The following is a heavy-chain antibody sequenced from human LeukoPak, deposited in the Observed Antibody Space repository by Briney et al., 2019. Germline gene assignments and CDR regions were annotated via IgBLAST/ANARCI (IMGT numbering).Heavy chain of an antibody. D-gene: IGHD4-17*01. J-gene: IGHJ3*02. CDR3: ARLGSGATVYDTFDI. CDR1: GFTFSRYS. CDR2: ISSTSSHI. Sequence: GGSLRLSCAASGFTFSRYSMNWVRQAPGKGLEWVSSISSTSSHIYYADSMKGRFTISRENAKNSLYLQMNSLGVDDTAVYYCARLGSGATVYDTFDIWGQGTMVTVSS. V-gene: IGHV3-21*01.